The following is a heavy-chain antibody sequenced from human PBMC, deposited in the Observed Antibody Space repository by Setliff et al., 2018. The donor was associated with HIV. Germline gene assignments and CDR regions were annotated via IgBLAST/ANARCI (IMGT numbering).Heavy chain of an antibody. J-gene: IGHJ4*01. CDR1: GNFISRDIYF. Sequence: SETLSLTCNVSGNFISRDIYFWSWIRQPAGKGLEWLGHIYASGVTKDNPSLKSRVIISVDTSRSPFSLTLKSVTAADSAIYYCVTGPGGPVGRDPPNGYWGHGTLVTVSS. CDR2: IYASGVT. V-gene: IGHV4-61*09. CDR3: VTGPGGPVGRDPPNGY. D-gene: IGHD2-8*01.